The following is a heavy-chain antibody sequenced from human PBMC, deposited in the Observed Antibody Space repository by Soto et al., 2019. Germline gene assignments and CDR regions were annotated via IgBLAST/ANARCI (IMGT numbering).Heavy chain of an antibody. CDR3: ARWGGATYYYDSSGYYYDY. J-gene: IGHJ4*02. CDR2: IYSGGST. Sequence: GGSLRLSCAASGFTVSSNYMSWVRQAPGKGLEWVSVIYSGGSTYYADSVKGRFTISRDNSKNTLYLQMNSLIAEDTAVYYCARWGGATYYYDSSGYYYDYWGQGTLVTVSS. V-gene: IGHV3-53*01. D-gene: IGHD3-22*01. CDR1: GFTVSSNY.